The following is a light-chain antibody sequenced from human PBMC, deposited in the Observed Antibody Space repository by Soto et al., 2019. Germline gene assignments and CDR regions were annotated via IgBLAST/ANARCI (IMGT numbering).Light chain of an antibody. Sequence: QSFLTQPASVAGSPGQSSTSSCTGTSSDVGGYNYVSWYQQHPGKAPQLMIYEVSNRPSGVSNRFSGSKSGNTASLTISGLQAEDEADYYCSSYTSGSTYVFGTGTKVTGL. V-gene: IGLV2-14*01. CDR1: SSDVGGYNY. CDR2: EVS. J-gene: IGLJ1*01. CDR3: SSYTSGSTYV.